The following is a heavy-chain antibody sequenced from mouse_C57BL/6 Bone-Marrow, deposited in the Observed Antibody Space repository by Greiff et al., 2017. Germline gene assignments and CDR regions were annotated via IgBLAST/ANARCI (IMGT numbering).Heavy chain of an antibody. D-gene: IGHD2-1*01. CDR1: GFTFSNYW. CDR3: TGGDGNGFAY. Sequence: EVQRVESGGGLVQPGGSMKLSCVASGFTFSNYWMNWVRQSPEKGLEWVAQIRLKSDNYATHYAESVKGRFTISRDDSKSSVYLQMNNLRAEDTGIYYCTGGDGNGFAYWGQGTLVTVSA. J-gene: IGHJ3*01. V-gene: IGHV6-3*01. CDR2: IRLKSDNYAT.